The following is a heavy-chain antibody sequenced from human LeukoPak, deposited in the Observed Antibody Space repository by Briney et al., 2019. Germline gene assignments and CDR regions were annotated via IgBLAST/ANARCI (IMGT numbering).Heavy chain of an antibody. J-gene: IGHJ4*02. CDR2: IYESGST. D-gene: IGHD2-2*01. CDR3: AGGEYCTTGSCFAPLFDY. CDR1: GGSMSNYYY. Sequence: PSETLSLTCTVSGGSMSNYYYWSWIRQPPGKGLEWIGFIYESGSTNYNPSLKSRVTISVDRSKKQFSLMLTSMTAADTAVYYCAGGEYCTTGSCFAPLFDYWGRGTLVTVSS. V-gene: IGHV4-59*01.